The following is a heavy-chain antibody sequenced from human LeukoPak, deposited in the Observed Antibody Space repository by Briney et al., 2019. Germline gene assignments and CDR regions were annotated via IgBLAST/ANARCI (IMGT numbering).Heavy chain of an antibody. D-gene: IGHD4-17*01. CDR2: VCCSGSN. V-gene: IGHV4-31*03. CDR1: GGSISSGGYY. J-gene: IGHJ5*02. Sequence: SETLSLTCTVSGGSISSGGYYWSWNRQRPGKGRDWIGNVCCSGSNYYNPSLNSRVTIAVDMSKNQFSLKLSSVTDADTAVYYCPRAAKAITVTTIWFDPWGQKTRVTVSS. CDR3: PRAAKAITVTTIWFDP.